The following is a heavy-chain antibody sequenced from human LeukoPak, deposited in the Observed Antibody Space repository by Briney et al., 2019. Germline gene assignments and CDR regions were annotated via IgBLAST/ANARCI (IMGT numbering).Heavy chain of an antibody. D-gene: IGHD3-16*01. CDR3: ARDGGAYFDY. Sequence: SETLSLTCTVSGGSISSYYWSWIRQPPGKGLEWIGYIYYSGGTNYNPSLKSRVTISVDTSKNQFSLKLNSVTAADTAVYYCARDGGAYFDYWGQGTLVTVSS. J-gene: IGHJ4*02. CDR1: GGSISSYY. CDR2: IYYSGGT. V-gene: IGHV4-59*01.